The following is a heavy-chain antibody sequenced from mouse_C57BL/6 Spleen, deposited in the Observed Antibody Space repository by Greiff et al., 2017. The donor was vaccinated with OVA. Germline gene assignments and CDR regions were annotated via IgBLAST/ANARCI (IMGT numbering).Heavy chain of an antibody. CDR3: ARGGYYFDY. CDR2: IDPSDSYT. CDR1: GYTFTSYW. J-gene: IGHJ2*01. Sequence: VQLQQPGAELVRPGTSVKLSCKASGYTFTSYWMHWVKQRPGQGLEWIGVIDPSDSYTNYNQKFKGKATLTVDTSSSTAYMQLSSLTSEDSAVYYCARGGYYFDYWGQGTTLTVSS. V-gene: IGHV1-59*01.